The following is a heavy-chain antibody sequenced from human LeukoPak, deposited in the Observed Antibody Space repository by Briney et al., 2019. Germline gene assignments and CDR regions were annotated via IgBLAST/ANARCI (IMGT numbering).Heavy chain of an antibody. CDR3: ARVFPDCTNGVCLDY. J-gene: IGHJ4*02. CDR1: GFTFSSYW. Sequence: PGGSLRLSCAASGFTFSSYWMSWVRQAPGKGLEWVANIKQDGSEKYYVDSVKGRFTISRDNAKNSLYLQMNSLRAEDTAVYYCARVFPDCTNGVCLDYWGQGTLVTVSS. CDR2: IKQDGSEK. V-gene: IGHV3-7*01. D-gene: IGHD2-8*01.